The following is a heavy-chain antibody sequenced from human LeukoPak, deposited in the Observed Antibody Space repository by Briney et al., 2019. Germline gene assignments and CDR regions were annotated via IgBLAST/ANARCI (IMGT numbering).Heavy chain of an antibody. D-gene: IGHD3-22*01. CDR1: GFTFRGYG. CDR2: ISGSGGST. Sequence: GGSLRLSCAASGFTFRGYGMSWVRQAPGKGLEWVSVISGSGGSTYYADSVKGRFTISRDNSKNTLYLQMNSLRAEDTAVYYCAKDLPPYYYDSSGYRPGGFDYWGQGTLVTVSS. V-gene: IGHV3-23*01. J-gene: IGHJ4*02. CDR3: AKDLPPYYYDSSGYRPGGFDY.